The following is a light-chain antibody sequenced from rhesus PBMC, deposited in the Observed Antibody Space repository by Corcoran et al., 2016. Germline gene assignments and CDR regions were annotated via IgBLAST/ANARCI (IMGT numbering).Light chain of an antibody. J-gene: IGKJ2*01. CDR1: QRVSSY. Sequence: QVILTQSPATLSLSPGERATLSCRASQRVSSYLAWYQQKPGQAPRLLIYGASSRATGIPDRFSGSGSGTDFTLTISSLEPEDVGVYHCYQHSSGYSFGQGTKVGIK. CDR3: YQHSSGYS. V-gene: IGKV3-10*01. CDR2: GAS.